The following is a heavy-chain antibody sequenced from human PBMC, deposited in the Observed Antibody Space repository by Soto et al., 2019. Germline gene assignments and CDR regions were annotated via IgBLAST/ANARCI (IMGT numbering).Heavy chain of an antibody. Sequence: PGESLKISCKGSGYSFTSYWIGWVRQMPGKGLEWMGIIYPGDSDTRYSPSFQGQVTISADKSISTAYLQWSSLKASDTAMYYCARYSGYPYYYYGMEVWGQGQTVTVSS. J-gene: IGHJ6*02. CDR1: GYSFTSYW. V-gene: IGHV5-51*01. D-gene: IGHD5-12*01. CDR3: ARYSGYPYYYYGMEV. CDR2: IYPGDSDT.